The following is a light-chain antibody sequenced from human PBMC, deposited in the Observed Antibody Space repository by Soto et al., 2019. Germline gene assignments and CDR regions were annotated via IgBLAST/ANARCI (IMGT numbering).Light chain of an antibody. V-gene: IGLV3-21*04. CDR3: QVWDSSSDHPRVV. J-gene: IGLJ2*01. CDR1: NIGSKS. Sequence: SYELTQPPSVSVVPGKTARITCGGNNIGSKSVHWYQQKPGQAPVLVIYYDSDRPSGIPERFSGSNSGNTATLTISRVEAGDEADYYCQVWDSSSDHPRVVFGGGTKLTVL. CDR2: YDS.